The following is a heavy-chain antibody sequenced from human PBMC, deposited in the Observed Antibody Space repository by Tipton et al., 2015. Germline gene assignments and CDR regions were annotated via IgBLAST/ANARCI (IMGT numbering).Heavy chain of an antibody. CDR1: GGSISTSDYY. CDR3: ARQGRRWEPELGWFDP. D-gene: IGHD1-26*01. Sequence: TLSLTCTVSGGSISTSDYYWAWIRQPPGGGLEWIGTIFYSGSTYYNASLKSRVTISVDTSKNHFSLKLNSLTAADTAVYYCARQGRRWEPELGWFDPWGQGILVTVSS. J-gene: IGHJ5*02. V-gene: IGHV4-39*01. CDR2: IFYSGST.